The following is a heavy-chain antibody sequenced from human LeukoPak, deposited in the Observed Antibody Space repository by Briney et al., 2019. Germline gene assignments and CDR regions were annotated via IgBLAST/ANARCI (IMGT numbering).Heavy chain of an antibody. CDR1: GFPISRYW. D-gene: IGHD2/OR15-2a*01. J-gene: IGHJ2*01. CDR2: ISPDGSTT. CDR3: ARDPGTTYGDWYFDL. V-gene: IGHV3-74*01. Sequence: GGSLRLSCVSSGFPISRYWMNWVRQAPGKGLEWVSRISPDGSTTTYADSVEGRFTISRGNATDTLYLQMNSLGADDTSVYFCARDPGTTYGDWYFDLWGPGALVTVSS.